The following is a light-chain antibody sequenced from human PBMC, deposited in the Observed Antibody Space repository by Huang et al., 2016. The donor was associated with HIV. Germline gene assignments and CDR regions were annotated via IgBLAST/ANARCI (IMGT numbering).Light chain of an antibody. V-gene: IGKV3-11*01. Sequence: EIVLTQSPATLSLSPGGRATLSCRASQSVGSSLAWYQQRRGQAPRLLIYDASNRATGIPARFSGSGSGTDFTLTITSLEPEDFAVYFCQQRTTWPALTFGGGTKVEIK. CDR2: DAS. J-gene: IGKJ4*01. CDR3: QQRTTWPALT. CDR1: QSVGSS.